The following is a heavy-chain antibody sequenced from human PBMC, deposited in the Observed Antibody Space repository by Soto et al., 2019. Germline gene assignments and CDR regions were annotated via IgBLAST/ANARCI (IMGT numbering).Heavy chain of an antibody. J-gene: IGHJ6*02. CDR3: ARGGDSSSLRAFYSYGFDV. Sequence: QVQLVQSGAEVKKPGSSVKVSCKASGGTFNTYSFGWLRQAPGQGLQWMGSIIPFIGAPNYAQNFQDRVTITADESTTTAYMELSGLKSEDTAVYFWARGGDSSSLRAFYSYGFDVWGQGTSVTVSS. CDR2: IIPFIGAP. V-gene: IGHV1-69*18. D-gene: IGHD6-6*01. CDR1: GGTFNTYS.